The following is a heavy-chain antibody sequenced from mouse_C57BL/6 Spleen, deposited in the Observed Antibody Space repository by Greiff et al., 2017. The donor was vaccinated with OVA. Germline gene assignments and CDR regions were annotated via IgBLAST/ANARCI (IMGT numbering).Heavy chain of an antibody. J-gene: IGHJ2*01. D-gene: IGHD2-3*01. CDR3: ARWLLPYYFDY. Sequence: DVKLQESGPGLVKPSQSLSLTCSVTGYSITSCYYWNWIRQFPGNKLEWMGYISYDGSNNYNPSLKNRISITRDTSKNQFFLKLNSVTTEDTATYYCARWLLPYYFDYWGQGTTLTVSS. CDR1: GYSITSCYY. CDR2: ISYDGSN. V-gene: IGHV3-6*01.